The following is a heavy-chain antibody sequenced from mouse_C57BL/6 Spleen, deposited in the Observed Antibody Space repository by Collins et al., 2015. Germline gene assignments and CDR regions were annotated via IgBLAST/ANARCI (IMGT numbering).Heavy chain of an antibody. J-gene: IGHJ1*03. CDR3: ARTTVVGYWYFDV. D-gene: IGHD1-1*01. Sequence: QVQLQQPGTELVKPGASVKLSCRASGYTFTSYWMHWVKQRPGQGLEWIGNINPSNGGTNYNEKFKSKATLTVDKSSSTAYMQLSSLTSEDSAVYYCARTTVVGYWYFDVWGTGTTVTVSS. V-gene: IGHV1-53*01. CDR1: GYTFTSYW. CDR2: INPSNGGT.